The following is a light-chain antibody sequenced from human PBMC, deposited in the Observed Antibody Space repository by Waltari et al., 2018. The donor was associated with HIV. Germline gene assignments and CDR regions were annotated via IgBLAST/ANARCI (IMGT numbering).Light chain of an antibody. Sequence: QSVLTQPPSASGTPGQRVTIPCSGSNSNIGRNTVNWYQQLPGTAPKLLTYSDDQRPSGVPDRFSGSKSGTSASLAISGLQSEDEADYYCAVWDDGLNGPEFGGGTKLTVL. CDR1: NSNIGRNT. V-gene: IGLV1-44*01. CDR3: AVWDDGLNGPE. CDR2: SDD. J-gene: IGLJ3*02.